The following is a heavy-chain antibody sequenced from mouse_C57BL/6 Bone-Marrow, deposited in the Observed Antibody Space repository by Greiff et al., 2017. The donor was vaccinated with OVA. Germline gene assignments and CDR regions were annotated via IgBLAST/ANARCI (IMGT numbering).Heavy chain of an antibody. D-gene: IGHD2-3*01. CDR1: GFTFSSYG. CDR2: ISSGGSYT. J-gene: IGHJ4*01. V-gene: IGHV5-6*02. Sequence: EVKLVESGGDLVKPGGSLKLSCAASGFTFSSYGMSWVRQTPDKRLEWVATISSGGSYTYYPDSVKGRFTISRDNAKNTLYLQMSSLKSEDTAMYYCARRGGGYSYYAMDYWGQGTSVTVSS. CDR3: ARRGGGYSYYAMDY.